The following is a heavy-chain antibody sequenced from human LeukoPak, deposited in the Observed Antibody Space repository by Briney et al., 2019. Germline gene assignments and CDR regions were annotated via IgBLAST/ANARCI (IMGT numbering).Heavy chain of an antibody. J-gene: IGHJ5*02. Sequence: ASVKVSCKASGYTFTGYYMDWVRQAPGQGLEWMGRINPNRGGTNYAQKFQGRVTMTRDSSISTAYMELSRLRSDDTAVYYCARESAPRLGVAGPFNWFDPWGQGTLVTVSS. V-gene: IGHV1-2*06. CDR2: INPNRGGT. D-gene: IGHD6-19*01. CDR1: GYTFTGYY. CDR3: ARESAPRLGVAGPFNWFDP.